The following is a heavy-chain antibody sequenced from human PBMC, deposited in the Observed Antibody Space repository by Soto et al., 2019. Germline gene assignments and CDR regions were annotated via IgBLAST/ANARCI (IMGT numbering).Heavy chain of an antibody. CDR2: ISSSGGLI. CDR3: ARDRYDFSRGSAYYGLDV. CDR1: GFTFSDYY. Sequence: QVQLVESGGGLVKPGGSLRLSCAASGFTFSDYYMTWIRQAPGKGLEWVSYISSSGGLIYYADSVKGPFTISRENARNSLCLQIGSLRAADSAVYYCARDRYDFSRGSAYYGLDVWGQGTTVTVSS. J-gene: IGHJ6*02. V-gene: IGHV3-11*01. D-gene: IGHD3-3*01.